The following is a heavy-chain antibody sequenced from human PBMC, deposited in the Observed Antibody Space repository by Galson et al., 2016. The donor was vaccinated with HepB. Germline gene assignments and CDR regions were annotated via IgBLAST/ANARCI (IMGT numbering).Heavy chain of an antibody. J-gene: IGHJ4*02. CDR2: IYYTRST. CDR1: GGSISSSSYY. D-gene: IGHD6-19*01. Sequence: SETLSLTCTVSGGSISSSSYYWGWIRQPPGKGLEWIGSIYYTRSTYYNPSLKSRITISIDTSKNQFSLNLYSVTAADTSVYYCARSPSSGWYLHFDYWGQGTLVTVSS. CDR3: ARSPSSGWYLHFDY. V-gene: IGHV4-39*01.